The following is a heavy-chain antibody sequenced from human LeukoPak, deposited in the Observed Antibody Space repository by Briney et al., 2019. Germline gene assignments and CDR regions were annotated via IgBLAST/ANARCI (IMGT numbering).Heavy chain of an antibody. CDR1: GDSISSGDYY. J-gene: IGHJ4*02. V-gene: IGHV4-31*03. Sequence: SETLSLTCTVSGDSISSGDYYWTWIRQHPGKGLEWIGCIYYSGSTYYNLSLKSRVIISADTSKNHFSLKLSSVTAADSAVYYCARVREATIAPFFDYWGQGILVTVSS. D-gene: IGHD6-13*01. CDR3: ARVREATIAPFFDY. CDR2: IYYSGST.